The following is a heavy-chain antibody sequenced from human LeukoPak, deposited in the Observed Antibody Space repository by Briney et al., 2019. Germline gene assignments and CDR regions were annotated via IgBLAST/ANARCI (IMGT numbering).Heavy chain of an antibody. J-gene: IGHJ4*02. Sequence: SSETLSLTCTVSGGSISGYYWTWIRQPSGKGLEWIGYIYSSGSTNYNPSLKSRVTISVDTSKNQFSLRLSSVTAADTAVYYCARHRYTSSSSYFDFWGQGTLVTVSS. CDR3: ARHRYTSSSSYFDF. D-gene: IGHD6-6*01. CDR2: IYSSGST. CDR1: GGSISGYY. V-gene: IGHV4-59*08.